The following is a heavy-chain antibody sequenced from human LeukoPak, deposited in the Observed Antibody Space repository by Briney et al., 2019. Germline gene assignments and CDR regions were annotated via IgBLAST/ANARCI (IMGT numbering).Heavy chain of an antibody. V-gene: IGHV1-8*01. Sequence: ASVKVSCKASGYAFTNYDINWVRQATGHGLEWMGWMNPNSGNTGYAQKFQGRVTMTRDTSMSTAYTELASLKSEDTAVYYCARDEYPHGLDVWGQGTTVAVSS. D-gene: IGHD2/OR15-2a*01. CDR1: GYAFTNYD. CDR2: MNPNSGNT. J-gene: IGHJ6*02. CDR3: ARDEYPHGLDV.